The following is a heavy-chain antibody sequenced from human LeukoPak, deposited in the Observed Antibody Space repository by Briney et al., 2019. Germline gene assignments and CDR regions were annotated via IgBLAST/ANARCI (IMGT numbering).Heavy chain of an antibody. CDR1: GGSISSGSYY. CDR2: IYTSGST. D-gene: IGHD3-22*01. V-gene: IGHV4-61*02. Sequence: PSETLSLTCTVSGGSISSGSYYWSWIRQPAGKGLEWIGRIYTSGSTNYNPSLKSRVTISVDTSKNQFSLKLSSVTAADTAVYYCARASYSYDINGWVPFDYWGQGTLVTVSS. CDR3: ARASYSYDINGWVPFDY. J-gene: IGHJ4*02.